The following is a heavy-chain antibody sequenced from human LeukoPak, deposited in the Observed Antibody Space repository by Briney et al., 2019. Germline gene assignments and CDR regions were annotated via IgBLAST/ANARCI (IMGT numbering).Heavy chain of an antibody. D-gene: IGHD6-6*01. J-gene: IGHJ6*03. CDR2: MNPNSGNT. V-gene: IGHV1-8*03. CDR1: GYTFTSYD. CDR3: ARSRGIAAHMDV. Sequence: GASVKVSCKASGYTFTSYDINWVRQATGQGLEWMGWMNPNSGNTGYAQKFQVRVTITRNTSISTAYMELSSLRSEDTAVYYCARSRGIAAHMDVWGKGTTVTVSS.